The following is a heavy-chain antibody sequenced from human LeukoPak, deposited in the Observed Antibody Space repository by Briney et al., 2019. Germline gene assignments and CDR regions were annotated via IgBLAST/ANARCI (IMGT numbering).Heavy chain of an antibody. J-gene: IGHJ4*02. D-gene: IGHD4-17*01. CDR3: ARRYGDYAVPSYFDY. V-gene: IGHV4-39*07. CDR1: GGSISSSSYY. Sequence: SETLSLTCTVSGGSISSSSYYWGWIRQPPGKGLEWIGSIYYSGSTYYNPSLKSRVTISVDTSKNQFSPKLSSVTAADTAVYYCARRYGDYAVPSYFDYWGQGTLVTVSS. CDR2: IYYSGST.